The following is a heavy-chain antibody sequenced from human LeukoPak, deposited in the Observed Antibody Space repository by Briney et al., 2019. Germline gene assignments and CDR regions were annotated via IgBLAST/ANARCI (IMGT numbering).Heavy chain of an antibody. V-gene: IGHV3-23*01. CDR3: AKDASTWSRLPGWKDY. CDR2: ISGSGGST. D-gene: IGHD3-3*01. CDR1: GFTFRSYA. Sequence: PGGSLRLSCAASGFTFRSYAMSWVRQAPGKGLEWVSAISGSGGSTYYADSVKGRLTISRDNSKNTLYLQMNSLRAEDTAVYYCAKDASTWSRLPGWKDYWGQGTLVTVSS. J-gene: IGHJ4*02.